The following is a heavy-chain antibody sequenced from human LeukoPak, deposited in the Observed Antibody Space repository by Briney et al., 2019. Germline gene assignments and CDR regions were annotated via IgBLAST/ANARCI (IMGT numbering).Heavy chain of an antibody. Sequence: GSLRLSCAASGFRFSDYYIHWVRQAPGKGLVWVSRINGIGSDRIYADSVKGRFIISRDNARNMVSLQMNSLRVEDTAMYYCVRDWEHYDFDSWGQGTLVTVSS. CDR3: VRDWEHYDFDS. V-gene: IGHV3-74*01. CDR1: GFRFSDYY. D-gene: IGHD3-3*01. CDR2: INGIGSDR. J-gene: IGHJ5*01.